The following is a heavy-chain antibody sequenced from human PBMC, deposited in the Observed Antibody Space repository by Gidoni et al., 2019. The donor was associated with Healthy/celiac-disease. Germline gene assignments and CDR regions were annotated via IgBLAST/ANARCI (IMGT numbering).Heavy chain of an antibody. CDR2: IYPGDSDT. CDR1: GYSFTSYC. V-gene: IGHV5-51*01. J-gene: IGHJ5*02. CDR3: ARSGHTDSHLPYNWFDP. Sequence: EVQLVQAGAEVRKPGESLKISCQGSGYSFTSYCIGWVRQMPGKGLEWMGIIYPGDSDTRYSPSFQGQVTISADKSISTAYLQWSSLKASDTAMYYCARSGHTDSHLPYNWFDPWGQGTLVTVSS. D-gene: IGHD2-15*01.